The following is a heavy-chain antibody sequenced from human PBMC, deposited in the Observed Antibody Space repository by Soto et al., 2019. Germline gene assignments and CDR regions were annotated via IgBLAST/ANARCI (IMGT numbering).Heavy chain of an antibody. Sequence: QVQLQESGPGLVKPSETLSLTCNVSGGSISTYYWNWIRRPPGKGLEWIGYIYYTGSTKYNPSLKSPGAISADTSRNQLSLKLTSVTAADTAVYYCAREVASPGAWSFDLWGRGTLVTVSS. CDR2: IYYTGST. V-gene: IGHV4-59*01. D-gene: IGHD5-12*01. J-gene: IGHJ2*01. CDR3: AREVASPGAWSFDL. CDR1: GGSISTYY.